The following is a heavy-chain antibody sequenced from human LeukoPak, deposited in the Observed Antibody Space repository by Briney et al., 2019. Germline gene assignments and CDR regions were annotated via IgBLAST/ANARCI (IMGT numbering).Heavy chain of an antibody. Sequence: ASVNVSCKVSGYTLTELSMHWVRQAPGKGLEWMGGFYPEDGETIYAQKFQGRVTMTEDTSTDTAYMELSSLRSEDTAVYYCATSALLTGYSYNWFDPWGQGTLVTVSS. V-gene: IGHV1-24*01. CDR2: FYPEDGET. CDR3: ATSALLTGYSYNWFDP. J-gene: IGHJ5*02. D-gene: IGHD3-9*01. CDR1: GYTLTELS.